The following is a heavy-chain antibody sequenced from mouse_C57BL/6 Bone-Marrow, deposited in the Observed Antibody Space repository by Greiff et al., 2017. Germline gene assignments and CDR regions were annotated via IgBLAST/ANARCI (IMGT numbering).Heavy chain of an antibody. V-gene: IGHV1-64*01. CDR3: ARSYDYDDYTMDY. CDR2: MHPNGGSP. J-gene: IGHJ4*01. CDR1: GYTFTNYW. Sequence: QVQLQQPGVELVKPGASVKLSCKASGYTFTNYWMHWVKQRPGQGLEWIGMMHPNGGSPDYNEKFKSEATLSVDKSSRTAYRELSSLTSEDSAVYYCARSYDYDDYTMDYWGQGTSVTVSS. D-gene: IGHD2-4*01.